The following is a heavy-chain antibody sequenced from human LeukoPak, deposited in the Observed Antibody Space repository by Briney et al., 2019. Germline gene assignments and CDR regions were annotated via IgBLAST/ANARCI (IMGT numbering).Heavy chain of an antibody. V-gene: IGHV1-2*02. CDR2: INPNSGGT. J-gene: IGHJ6*02. D-gene: IGHD6-13*01. Sequence: ASVKVSCKASGYTFTGYYMHRVRQAPGQGLEWMGWINPNSGGTNYAQKFQGRVTMTRDTSISTAYMELSRLRSDDTAVYYCARDRGTSGAAAGNYYYYYYGMDVWGQGTTVTVSS. CDR3: ARDRGTSGAAAGNYYYYYYGMDV. CDR1: GYTFTGYY.